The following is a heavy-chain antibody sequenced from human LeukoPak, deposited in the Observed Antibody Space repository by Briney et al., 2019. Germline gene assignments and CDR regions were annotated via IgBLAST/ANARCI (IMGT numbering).Heavy chain of an antibody. Sequence: GGSLRLSCAASGFTFSSYWMSWVRQAPGKGLEWVANIKQDGSEKYYVDSVKGRFAISRDNAKSSLYLQMNSLRAEDTAVYYCARATNGGYYYGSGSYQYYFDYWGQGTLVTVSS. V-gene: IGHV3-7*01. CDR2: IKQDGSEK. CDR3: ARATNGGYYYGSGSYQYYFDY. CDR1: GFTFSSYW. J-gene: IGHJ4*02. D-gene: IGHD3-10*01.